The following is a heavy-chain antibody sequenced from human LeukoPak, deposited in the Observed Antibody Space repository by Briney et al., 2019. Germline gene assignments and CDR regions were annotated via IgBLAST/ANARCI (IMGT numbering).Heavy chain of an antibody. V-gene: IGHV3-23*01. CDR3: AKRIQSAMAMGY. CDR2: ISGSGGST. CDR1: GFTFSSYG. J-gene: IGHJ4*02. Sequence: PGGTLRLSCAASGFTFSSYGMSWVRQAPGKGLEWVSPISGSGGSTYYADSVKGRFTISRDNSKNTLYLQMNSLRAEDTAVYYCAKRIQSAMAMGYWGQGTLVTVSS. D-gene: IGHD5-18*01.